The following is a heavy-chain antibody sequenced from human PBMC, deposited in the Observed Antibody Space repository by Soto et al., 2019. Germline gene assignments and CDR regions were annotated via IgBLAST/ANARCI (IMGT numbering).Heavy chain of an antibody. CDR2: ISYDGSNK. D-gene: IGHD2-2*01. CDR1: GFTFSSYG. V-gene: IGHV3-30*18. Sequence: PGGYLRLSRAASGFTFSSYGMHWVRQAPGKGLEWVAVISYDGSNKYYADSVKGRFTISRDNSKNTLYLQMNSLRAEDTAVYYCEKDRGSSTSYGMDVWGQGTTVTVSS. J-gene: IGHJ6*02. CDR3: EKDRGSSTSYGMDV.